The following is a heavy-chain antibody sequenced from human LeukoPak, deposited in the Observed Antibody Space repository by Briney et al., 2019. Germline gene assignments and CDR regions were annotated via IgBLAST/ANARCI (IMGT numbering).Heavy chain of an antibody. D-gene: IGHD3-3*01. J-gene: IGHJ4*02. CDR1: GFTFNNYA. CDR2: ITGSGGDT. V-gene: IGHV3-23*01. Sequence: PGGSLRLSCAASGFTFNNYAMSWVRQAPGKGLEWVSAITGSGGDTYHADSVKGRFTISRDNSKNTLYLQMNSLRAEDTALYYCAKGSHDSRPYYLDFWGQEILVTVSS. CDR3: AKGSHDSRPYYLDF.